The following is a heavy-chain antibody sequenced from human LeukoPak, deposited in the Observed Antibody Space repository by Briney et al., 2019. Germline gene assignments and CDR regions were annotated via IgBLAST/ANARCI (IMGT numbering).Heavy chain of an antibody. D-gene: IGHD6-13*01. CDR2: IVVGSGNT. CDR3: ARVGSAIAGTDFDY. Sequence: GASVKVSCKASGFTFTSSAVQWVRQARGQRLEWIGWIVVGSGNTNYAQKFQERVTITRDMSTSTAYMELSSLRSEDTAVYYCARVGSAIAGTDFDYWGQGTLVTVSS. V-gene: IGHV1-58*01. J-gene: IGHJ4*02. CDR1: GFTFTSSA.